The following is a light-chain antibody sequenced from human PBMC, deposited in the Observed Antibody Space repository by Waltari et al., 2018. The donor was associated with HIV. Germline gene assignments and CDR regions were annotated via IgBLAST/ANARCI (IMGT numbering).Light chain of an antibody. CDR3: CSYAGTYTYV. CDR2: EVL. CDR1: ASAIGSFDY. V-gene: IGLV2-11*01. Sequence: QSALTQPRSVSGSPGPSVTITCTGPASAIGSFDYVSWYQPYPGKAPKVIIYEVLQRPSGVPDRFTASKSGITASLTISGLQDEDEADYYCCSYAGTYTYVFGSGTTVTVL. J-gene: IGLJ1*01.